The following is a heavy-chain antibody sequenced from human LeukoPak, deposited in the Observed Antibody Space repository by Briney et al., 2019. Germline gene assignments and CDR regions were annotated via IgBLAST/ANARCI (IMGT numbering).Heavy chain of an antibody. CDR3: ALMGTMIVVVP. D-gene: IGHD3-22*01. Sequence: ASVNVSFKASGYTFTGYYTHWVRQAPGQGLEWMGWINPNSGGTNYAQKFQGRVTMTRDTSISTAYMELSRLRSDDTAVYYCALMGTMIVVVPWGQGTLVTVSS. J-gene: IGHJ5*02. CDR2: INPNSGGT. CDR1: GYTFTGYY. V-gene: IGHV1-2*02.